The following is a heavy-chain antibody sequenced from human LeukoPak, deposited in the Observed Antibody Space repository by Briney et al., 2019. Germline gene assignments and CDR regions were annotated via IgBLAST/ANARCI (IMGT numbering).Heavy chain of an antibody. J-gene: IGHJ6*02. Sequence: ASVKVSCKASGYTFTSYAMHWVRQAPGQRLEWMGWINAGNGNTKYSQKFQGRVTITRDTSASTAYMELSSLRSEDTAVYYCARAGPDYYCYYYGMDVWGQGTTVTVSS. CDR2: INAGNGNT. CDR3: ARAGPDYYCYYYGMDV. CDR1: GYTFTSYA. V-gene: IGHV1-3*01.